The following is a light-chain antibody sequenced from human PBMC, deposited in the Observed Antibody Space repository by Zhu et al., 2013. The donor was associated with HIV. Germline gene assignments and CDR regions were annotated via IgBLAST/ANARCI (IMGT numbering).Light chain of an antibody. CDR3: QQYDSSPHVT. V-gene: IGKV3-20*01. CDR1: ESVNTNY. Sequence: IVLTQSPGTLSLSPGERATLSCRASESVNTNYLAWYQQKPGQSPRLLIYGTATRANGIPDRFSGSGSGTDFTLTISRLEPEDLGVYYCQQYDSSPHVTFGPGTRVDIE. J-gene: IGKJ3*01. CDR2: GTA.